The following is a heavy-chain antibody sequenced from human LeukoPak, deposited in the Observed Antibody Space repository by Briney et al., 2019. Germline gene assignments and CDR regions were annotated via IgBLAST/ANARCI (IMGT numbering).Heavy chain of an antibody. Sequence: GGSLRLSCAASGFTFSSYGMHWVRQAPGKGLEWVAFIRYDGSNKYYADSVKGRFTISRDNSKNTLYLQMNSLRAEDTAVYYCARVNPIEAATAPRGYWGQGTLVTVSS. V-gene: IGHV3-30*02. CDR3: ARVNPIEAATAPRGY. CDR2: IRYDGSNK. D-gene: IGHD6-13*01. J-gene: IGHJ4*02. CDR1: GFTFSSYG.